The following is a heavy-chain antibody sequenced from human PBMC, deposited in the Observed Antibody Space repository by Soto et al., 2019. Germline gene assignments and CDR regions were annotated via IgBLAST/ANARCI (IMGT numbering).Heavy chain of an antibody. CDR1: GLTFSSYW. V-gene: IGHV3-74*01. D-gene: IGHD5-12*01. Sequence: PGGSLRLSCAASGLTFSSYWMHWVRQAPGKGLVWVSRMYTDASSATYADSVKGRFTISRDNAKNTLFLQIDSLRTEDTAVYYCVRGNSGYGNFYYWGEGTLVTVSS. CDR2: MYTDASSA. J-gene: IGHJ4*02. CDR3: VRGNSGYGNFYY.